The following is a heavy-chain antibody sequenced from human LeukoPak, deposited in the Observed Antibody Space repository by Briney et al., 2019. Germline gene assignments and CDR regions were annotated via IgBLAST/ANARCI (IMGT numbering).Heavy chain of an antibody. Sequence: SETLSLTCAVYGGSFSGYYWSWIRQPPGKGLEWIGVINHSGSTNYNPSLKSRVTISVDTSKNQFSLKLSSVTAADTAVYYCARSANPRYSSSWYSYWGQGTLVTVSS. J-gene: IGHJ4*02. CDR2: INHSGST. CDR3: ARSANPRYSSSWYSY. D-gene: IGHD6-13*01. CDR1: GGSFSGYY. V-gene: IGHV4-34*01.